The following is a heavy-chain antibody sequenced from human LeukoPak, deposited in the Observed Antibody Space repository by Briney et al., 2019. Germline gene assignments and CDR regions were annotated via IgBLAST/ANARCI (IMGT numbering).Heavy chain of an antibody. J-gene: IGHJ4*02. CDR1: GFTFSDYY. CDR2: ISTSGNTI. Sequence: GGSLRLSCAASGFTFSDYYKNWIRQAPGKGLEWISFISTSGNTIYYADSVKGRFTLSRDSAKNSLYLQMNSLRADDTAMYYCAREVAAAAKLDYWGQGTLVTVSS. D-gene: IGHD6-13*01. V-gene: IGHV3-11*01. CDR3: AREVAAAAKLDY.